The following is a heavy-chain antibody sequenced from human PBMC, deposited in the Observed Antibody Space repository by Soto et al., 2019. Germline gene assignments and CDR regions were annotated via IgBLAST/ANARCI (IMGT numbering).Heavy chain of an antibody. CDR2: IYYSGST. J-gene: IGHJ5*02. CDR3: ARLTVTRLLGWFGP. CDR1: GGSISSYY. V-gene: IGHV4-59*01. Sequence: PSETLSLTCTVSGGSISSYYWSWIRQPPGKGLEWIGYIYYSGSTNYNLSLKSRVTISVDTSKNQFSLKLSSVTAADTAVYYCARLTVTRLLGWFGPWGQGTLVTVSS. D-gene: IGHD4-17*01.